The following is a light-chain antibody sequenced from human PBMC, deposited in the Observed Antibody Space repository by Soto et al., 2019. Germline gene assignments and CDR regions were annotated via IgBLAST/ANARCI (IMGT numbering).Light chain of an antibody. Sequence: DIQMTQSPSSLSASVGDSVTITCRASQDISSYLNWYQHKPGRAPKLLIYAASTLHSGVPSRFSGSESGTDCTLTISSLQPEDFATYYCQQSYSTLFTFGPGTKVDFK. V-gene: IGKV1-39*01. CDR3: QQSYSTLFT. CDR1: QDISSY. CDR2: AAS. J-gene: IGKJ3*01.